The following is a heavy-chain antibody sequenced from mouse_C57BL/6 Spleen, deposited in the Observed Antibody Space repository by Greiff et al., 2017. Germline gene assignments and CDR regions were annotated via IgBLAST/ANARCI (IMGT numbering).Heavy chain of an antibody. CDR3: ARRRGELLGAY. J-gene: IGHJ3*01. V-gene: IGHV1-52*01. CDR1: GYTFTSYW. CDR2: IDPSDSET. Sequence: QVQLQQPGAELVRPGSSVKLSCKASGYTFTSYWMHWVKPRPIQGLEWIGNIDPSDSETHYNQKFKDKATLTVDKSSSTAYMQRSSLTSEDSAVYYCARRRGELLGAYWGQGTLVTVSA. D-gene: IGHD2-12*01.